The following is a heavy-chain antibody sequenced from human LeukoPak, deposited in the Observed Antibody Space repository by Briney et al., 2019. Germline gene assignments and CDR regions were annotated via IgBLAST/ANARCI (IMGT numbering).Heavy chain of an antibody. V-gene: IGHV3-53*01. J-gene: IGHJ6*02. D-gene: IGHD6-19*01. Sequence: GGSLRPSCAASGFTVSSNYMSWVRQAPGKGLEWVSVIYSGGSTYYADSVKGRFTISRDNSKNTLYLQMNSLRAEDTAVYYCACARAGAVAGTDYYYGMDVWGQGTTVTVSS. CDR2: IYSGGST. CDR3: ACARAGAVAGTDYYYGMDV. CDR1: GFTVSSNY.